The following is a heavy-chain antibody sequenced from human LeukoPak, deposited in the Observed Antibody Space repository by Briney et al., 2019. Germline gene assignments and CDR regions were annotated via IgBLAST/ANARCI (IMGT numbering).Heavy chain of an antibody. V-gene: IGHV3-7*03. Sequence: GGSLRLSCAASGFTFSSYWMSWVRQAPGKGLEWVANIKQDGSEKYYVDSVKGRFTISRDNAKNSLYLQMNSLRAEDTALYYCAKVVAGSYYYYMDVWGKGTTVTISS. CDR3: AKVVAGSYYYYMDV. D-gene: IGHD6-19*01. CDR2: IKQDGSEK. J-gene: IGHJ6*03. CDR1: GFTFSSYW.